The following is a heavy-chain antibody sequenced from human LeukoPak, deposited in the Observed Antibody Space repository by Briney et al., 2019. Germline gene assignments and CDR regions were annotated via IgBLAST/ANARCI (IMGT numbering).Heavy chain of an antibody. CDR2: IRYDGSNK. V-gene: IGHV3-30*02. J-gene: IGHJ4*02. CDR3: AKIAGGSNLFDY. D-gene: IGHD2-21*01. Sequence: GGSLRLSCAASGFTFSSYGMHWVRQAPGKGLEWVAFIRYDGSNKYYADSVRGRFTISRDNSKNTLYLQMNSLRAEDTALYYCAKIAGGSNLFDYWGQGTPVTVSS. CDR1: GFTFSSYG.